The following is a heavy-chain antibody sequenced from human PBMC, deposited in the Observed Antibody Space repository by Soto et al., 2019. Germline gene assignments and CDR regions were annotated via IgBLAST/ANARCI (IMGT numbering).Heavy chain of an antibody. D-gene: IGHD1-7*01. CDR1: GGSISSYY. J-gene: IGHJ5*02. Sequence: SETLSLTCTVSGGSISSYYWSWIRQPPGKGLEWIGYIYYSGSTNYNPSLKSRVTISVDTSKNQFSLKLSSVTAADTAVYYCARDFRITGTNWFDPWGQGTLVTVSS. CDR3: ARDFRITGTNWFDP. CDR2: IYYSGST. V-gene: IGHV4-59*01.